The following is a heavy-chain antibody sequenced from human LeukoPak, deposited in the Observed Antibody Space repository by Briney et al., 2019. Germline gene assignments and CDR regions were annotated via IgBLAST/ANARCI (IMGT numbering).Heavy chain of an antibody. Sequence: ASVKVSCKASGYTFNGYYMHWVRQAPGQGLEWMGWINPNSGGTNYAQKFQGRVTMTRDTSISTAYMELSRLRSDDTAVYYCARCVVPAAIGYYYGMDVWGQGTTVTVSS. D-gene: IGHD2-2*02. J-gene: IGHJ6*02. CDR3: ARCVVPAAIGYYYGMDV. V-gene: IGHV1-2*02. CDR2: INPNSGGT. CDR1: GYTFNGYY.